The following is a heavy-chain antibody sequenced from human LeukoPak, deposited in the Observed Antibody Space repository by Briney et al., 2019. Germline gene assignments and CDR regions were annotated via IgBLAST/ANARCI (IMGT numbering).Heavy chain of an antibody. J-gene: IGHJ6*03. CDR1: GFTFSSYE. V-gene: IGHV3-48*03. D-gene: IGHD5-18*01. Sequence: GGSLRLSCAASGFTFSSYEMNWVRQAPGKGLEWVSYISSSGSTIYYADSVKGRYTISRDNAKNSLYLQMNSLRAEDTAVYYCAREYSYGRIYYYYMDVWGKGTTVTISS. CDR3: AREYSYGRIYYYYMDV. CDR2: ISSSGSTI.